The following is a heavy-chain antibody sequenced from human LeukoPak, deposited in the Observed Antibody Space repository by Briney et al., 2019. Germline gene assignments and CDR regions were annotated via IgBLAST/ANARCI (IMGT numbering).Heavy chain of an antibody. Sequence: SETLSLTCTVSGGSISSSGYYWGWIRQPPGKGLEWIGSIYYSGSTYYNPSLKSRVTISVDTSKNQFSLKLSSVTAADTAVYYCARVSTTYYYDSSGYYYDWYFDLWGRGTLVTVSS. CDR3: ARVSTTYYYDSSGYYYDWYFDL. V-gene: IGHV4-39*07. CDR2: IYYSGST. J-gene: IGHJ2*01. CDR1: GGSISSSGYY. D-gene: IGHD3-22*01.